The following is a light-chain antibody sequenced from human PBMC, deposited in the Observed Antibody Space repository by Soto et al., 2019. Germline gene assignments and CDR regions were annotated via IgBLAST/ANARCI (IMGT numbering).Light chain of an antibody. CDR1: QSVSSTF. Sequence: EIVLTQSPATLSLSPGEGATLSCRASQSVSSTFLAWYQHKPGRPPRLLIYGASSRATDIPDRFSGGGSGTDFTLTIIRLEPEDFAVYYCQQRSNWPPNTFGQGTKLEIK. CDR2: GAS. CDR3: QQRSNWPPNT. V-gene: IGKV3D-20*02. J-gene: IGKJ2*01.